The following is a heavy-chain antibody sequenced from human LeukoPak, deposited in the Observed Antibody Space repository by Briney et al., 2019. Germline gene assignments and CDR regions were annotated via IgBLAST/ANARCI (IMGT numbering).Heavy chain of an antibody. CDR2: IYTSGST. Sequence: SETLSLTCTVSGGSISSYYWSWIRQPAGKGLEWIGRIYTSGSTNYNPSLKSRVTMSVDTSKNQFSLKLSSVTAADTAVYYCARAQIVVPAAIRVAWNYYYYYMDVWGKGTTVTVSS. V-gene: IGHV4-4*07. D-gene: IGHD2-2*01. CDR1: GGSISSYY. J-gene: IGHJ6*03. CDR3: ARAQIVVPAAIRVAWNYYYYYMDV.